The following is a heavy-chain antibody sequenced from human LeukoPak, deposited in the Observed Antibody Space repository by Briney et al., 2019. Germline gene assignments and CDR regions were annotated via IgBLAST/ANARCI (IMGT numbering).Heavy chain of an antibody. D-gene: IGHD5-24*01. J-gene: IGHJ5*02. V-gene: IGHV4-59*02. CDR3: ARARDGHINNWFDP. CDR1: GFTVRSSY. Sequence: PGGSLRLSCAASGFTVRSSYMSWIRQPPGKGLEWIGYIYYSGSTNYNPSLKSRVTISVDTSKNQFSLKMSSVTAADTAVYYCARARDGHINNWFDPWGQGTLVTVST. CDR2: IYYSGST.